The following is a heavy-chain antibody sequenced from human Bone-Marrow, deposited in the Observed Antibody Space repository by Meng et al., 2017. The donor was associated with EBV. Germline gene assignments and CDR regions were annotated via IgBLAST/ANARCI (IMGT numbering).Heavy chain of an antibody. CDR3: ARHGNWNGRAFDF. J-gene: IGHJ4*02. V-gene: IGHV4-61*08. D-gene: IGHD1-1*01. Sequence: QVQLQESGPGLVKPSETLSLTCGVSGGSVSSGDYYWNWLRHPPGKGLEWVGSIFYSGSTNYNHSLKSRVSIALNASENQFSLQLSSVTAADSAVYYCARHGNWNGRAFDFWGQGTLVTVSS. CDR2: IFYSGST. CDR1: GGSVSSGDYY.